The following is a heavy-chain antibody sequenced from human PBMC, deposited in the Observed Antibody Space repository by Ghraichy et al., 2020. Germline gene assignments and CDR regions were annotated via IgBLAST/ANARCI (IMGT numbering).Heavy chain of an antibody. CDR1: GGSISSSTYY. Sequence: SETLSLTCTVSGGSISSSTYYWGWIRQPPGKGLEGIGFISESGTTYYNPSLKSRVTISVDTSNNQFSLNLSSVTAADTAVHYCARVLKTGERRGYFDYWGQGTLVTVSS. V-gene: IGHV4-39*01. D-gene: IGHD7-27*01. J-gene: IGHJ4*02. CDR3: ARVLKTGERRGYFDY. CDR2: ISESGTT.